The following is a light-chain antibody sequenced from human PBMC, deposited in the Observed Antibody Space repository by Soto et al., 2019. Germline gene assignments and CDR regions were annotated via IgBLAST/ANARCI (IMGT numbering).Light chain of an antibody. CDR1: QTISY. CDR2: GIS. CDR3: QQYGDSPRT. Sequence: DIVLTQSPGTLSLSPGERATLSCRASQTISYLARYQQKPGQAPRLLIYGISARATGLPDRFTGSGSGTEFTLTISRLEPEDFAVYYCQQYGDSPRTFGQGTKVEIK. V-gene: IGKV3-20*01. J-gene: IGKJ1*01.